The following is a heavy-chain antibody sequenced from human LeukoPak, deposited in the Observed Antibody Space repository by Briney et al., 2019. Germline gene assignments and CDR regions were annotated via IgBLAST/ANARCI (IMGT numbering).Heavy chain of an antibody. CDR1: GGSISSSSYY. CDR3: ARGIPFDP. CDR2: IYYSGST. V-gene: IGHV4-39*01. J-gene: IGHJ5*02. Sequence: SETLSLTCTVSGGSISSSSYYWGWIRQPPGKGLEWIGSIYYSGSTYYNPSLKSRVTISVDTSKNQFSLKLSSVTAADTAVYYCARGIPFDPWGQGTLVTVSS.